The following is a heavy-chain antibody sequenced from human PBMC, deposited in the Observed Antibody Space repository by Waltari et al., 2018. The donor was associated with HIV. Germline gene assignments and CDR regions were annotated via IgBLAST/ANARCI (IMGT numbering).Heavy chain of an antibody. J-gene: IGHJ4*02. CDR3: AARYCSGGSCYWAFDY. V-gene: IGHV1-58*01. CDR1: GFTFTSSA. Sequence: QMQLVQSGPEVKKPGTSVKVSCKASGFTFTSSAVQWVRPARGQRLEWIGWIVVGSGNTNYAQKFQERVTITRDMSTSTAYMELSSLRSEDTAVYYCAARYCSGGSCYWAFDYWGQGTLVTVSS. CDR2: IVVGSGNT. D-gene: IGHD2-15*01.